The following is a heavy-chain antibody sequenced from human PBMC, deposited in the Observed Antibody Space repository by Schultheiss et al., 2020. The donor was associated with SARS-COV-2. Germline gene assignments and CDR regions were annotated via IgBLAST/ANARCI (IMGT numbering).Heavy chain of an antibody. D-gene: IGHD2-21*02. Sequence: LSLTCTVSGGSISSGDYYWSWIRQPPGKALEWLALIYWDDDKRYSPSLKSRLTITKDTSKNQVVLTMTNMDPVDTATYYCAHSTGGDCYPLGVWGQGTTVTVSS. CDR3: AHSTGGDCYPLGV. CDR2: IYWDDDK. J-gene: IGHJ6*02. V-gene: IGHV2-5*08. CDR1: GGSISSGDYY.